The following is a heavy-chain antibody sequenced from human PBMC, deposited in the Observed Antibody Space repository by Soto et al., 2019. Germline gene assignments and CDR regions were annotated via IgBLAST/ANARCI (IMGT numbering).Heavy chain of an antibody. Sequence: QVQLVESGGGVVQPGRSLRLSCAASGFTFSSYAMHWVRQAPGKGLEWVAVISYDGSNKYYADSVKGRFTISRDNSKNTLYLQMNCLRAEDMAVYYCARAYYDYVWGSYQYYFDYWGHGTLVTVSS. D-gene: IGHD3-16*01. CDR1: GFTFSSYA. J-gene: IGHJ4*01. CDR3: ARAYYDYVWGSYQYYFDY. CDR2: ISYDGSNK. V-gene: IGHV3-30-3*01.